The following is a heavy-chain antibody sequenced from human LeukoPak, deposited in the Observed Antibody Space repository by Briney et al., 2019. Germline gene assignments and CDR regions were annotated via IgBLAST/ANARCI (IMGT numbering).Heavy chain of an antibody. J-gene: IGHJ4*02. CDR1: GFTFNDYA. Sequence: GGSLRLSCAASGFTFNDYAMHWVRQPPGKGLEWVSCISWNGNSLGYADSVKGRFTISRDNAKNSLYLQMSSLRVEDTALYYCAKDVRGDGYNSPWDFWGQGTLVTVSS. D-gene: IGHD5-24*01. V-gene: IGHV3-9*01. CDR3: AKDVRGDGYNSPWDF. CDR2: ISWNGNSL.